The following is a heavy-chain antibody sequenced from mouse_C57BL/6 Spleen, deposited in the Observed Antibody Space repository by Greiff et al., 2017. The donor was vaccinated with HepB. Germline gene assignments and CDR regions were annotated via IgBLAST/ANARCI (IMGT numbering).Heavy chain of an antibody. V-gene: IGHV1-80*01. Sequence: VQLQQSGAELVKPGASVKISCKASGYAFSSYWMNWVKQRPGKGLEWIGQIYPGDGDTNYNGKFKGKATLTADKSSSTAYMQLSSLTSEDSAVYFCASPRHYYGSSHWYFDVWGTGTTVTVSS. D-gene: IGHD1-1*01. CDR2: IYPGDGDT. CDR3: ASPRHYYGSSHWYFDV. J-gene: IGHJ1*03. CDR1: GYAFSSYW.